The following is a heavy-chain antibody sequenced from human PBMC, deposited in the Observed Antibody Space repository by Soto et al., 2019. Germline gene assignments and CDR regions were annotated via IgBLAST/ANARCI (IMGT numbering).Heavy chain of an antibody. D-gene: IGHD1-20*01. CDR2: IERDDDDK. Sequence: SGPTLVNPTDPLTLTCTFSGFSITSPGMSVSWIRQPPGRALEWLALIERDDDDKYYSTSLETRLTISKDTRKNQVVLTMANMDPADTATYYCARSIRGPRKFNGMDVWGQGTTVTVSS. CDR1: GFSITSPGMS. J-gene: IGHJ6*02. V-gene: IGHV2-70*13. CDR3: ARSIRGPRKFNGMDV.